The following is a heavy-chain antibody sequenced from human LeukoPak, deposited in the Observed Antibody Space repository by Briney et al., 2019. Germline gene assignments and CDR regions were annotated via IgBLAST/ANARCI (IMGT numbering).Heavy chain of an antibody. CDR2: IYTSGST. CDR3: ARGEAVDSGYDYSYYYYMDV. CDR1: GGSISSYY. J-gene: IGHJ6*03. D-gene: IGHD5-12*01. Sequence: SETLSLTCTVSGGSISSYYWSWLRQPAGKGLEWIGRIYTSGSTNYNPSLKSRVTMSIDTSKNQFSLKLSSVTAADTAVYYCARGEAVDSGYDYSYYYYMDVWGKGTTVTVSS. V-gene: IGHV4-4*07.